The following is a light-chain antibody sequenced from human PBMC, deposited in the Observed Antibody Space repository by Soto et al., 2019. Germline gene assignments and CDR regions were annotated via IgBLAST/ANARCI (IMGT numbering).Light chain of an antibody. J-gene: IGLJ1*01. Sequence: QSALTQPASVSGSPGQSITISCTGTSSDVGSYNLVSWYQQHPGKAPKLMIYEVSKRPSGVSNRFSGSKSGNTASLTISGLQPEDEAEYYCCSYAGSSPYVFGTGTKLTVL. CDR2: EVS. CDR3: CSYAGSSPYV. CDR1: SSDVGSYNL. V-gene: IGLV2-23*02.